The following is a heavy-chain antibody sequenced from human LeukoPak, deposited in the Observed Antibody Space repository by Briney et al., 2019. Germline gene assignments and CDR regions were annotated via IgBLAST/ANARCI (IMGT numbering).Heavy chain of an antibody. J-gene: IGHJ4*02. D-gene: IGHD6-19*01. CDR2: IYYGGST. CDR3: ARGAVAALFDY. CDR1: GGSINSTSYY. V-gene: IGHV4-61*01. Sequence: SETLSLTCTVSGGSINSTSYYWSWIRQPPGKGLEWIGYIYYGGSTNYNPSLKSRVTISVDTSKNQFSLKLSSVTAADTAVYYCARGAVAALFDYWGQGTLVTVSS.